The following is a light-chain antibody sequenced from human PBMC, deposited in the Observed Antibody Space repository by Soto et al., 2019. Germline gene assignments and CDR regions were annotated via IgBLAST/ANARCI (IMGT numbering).Light chain of an antibody. CDR1: SSNIGAGYD. J-gene: IGLJ2*01. CDR3: QSYDSSLSGVV. Sequence: QSVLTQPPSVSGAPGQRVTISCTGSSSNIGAGYDVHWYQQLPGTAPKLVIYGNNNRPSGVPDRFSGSKSGTSASLAITGLQAEDEAGYYCQSYDSSLSGVVFGGGTKLTVL. CDR2: GNN. V-gene: IGLV1-40*01.